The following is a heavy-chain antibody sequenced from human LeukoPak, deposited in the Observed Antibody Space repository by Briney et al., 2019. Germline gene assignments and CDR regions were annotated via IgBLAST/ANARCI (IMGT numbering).Heavy chain of an antibody. CDR3: ARAITEGRWLTLGGFDC. Sequence: GASVNVSLKSSGYTFTIYGISWGREAPAQGLEWMGWISVDNGNTNYSQKLQGSVTMTTDTSTSTAYMELRSLRCDDTAVYYCARAITEGRWLTLGGFDCWGQGPLVTVSS. V-gene: IGHV1-18*01. CDR1: GYTFTIYG. CDR2: ISVDNGNT. J-gene: IGHJ4*02. D-gene: IGHD5-24*01.